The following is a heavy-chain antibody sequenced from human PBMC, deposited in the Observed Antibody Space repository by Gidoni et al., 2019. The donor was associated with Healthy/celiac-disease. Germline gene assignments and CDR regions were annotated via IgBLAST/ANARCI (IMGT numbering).Heavy chain of an antibody. D-gene: IGHD3-10*01. CDR2: IDHSGST. V-gene: IGHV4-38-2*02. CDR3: ARDDIPMVDAFDI. CDR1: GYSISSGYY. Sequence: QVQLQESGPELVKPSETLSLTCTVSGYSISSGYYWGWIRQPPGKGLEWIGSIDHSGSTYYNPSLKSRVTISVDTSKNQFSLKLSSVTAADTAVYYCARDDIPMVDAFDIWGQGTMVTVSS. J-gene: IGHJ3*02.